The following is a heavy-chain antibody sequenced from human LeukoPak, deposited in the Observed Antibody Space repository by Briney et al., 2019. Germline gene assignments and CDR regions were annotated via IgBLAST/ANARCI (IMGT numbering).Heavy chain of an antibody. CDR1: GFTFSTYA. CDR2: ISGSGGST. Sequence: GGSLRLSCAASGFTFSTYAMSWVRQAPGKGLEWVSAISGSGGSTYYADSVKGRFTISRDNSKNTLYLQMNSLRAEDTAVYYCAKSGGGGVTMYYMDVWGKGTTVTVSS. CDR3: AKSGGGGVTMYYMDV. V-gene: IGHV3-23*01. D-gene: IGHD2-8*02. J-gene: IGHJ6*03.